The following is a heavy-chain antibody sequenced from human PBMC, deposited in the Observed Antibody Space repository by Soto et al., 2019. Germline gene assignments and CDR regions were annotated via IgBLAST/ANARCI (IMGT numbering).Heavy chain of an antibody. CDR2: ISSSSSYI. J-gene: IGHJ4*02. V-gene: IGHV3-21*01. CDR3: ARDVYQTGYDYIWGSYRLGPIFDY. Sequence: GGSLRLSCAASGFTFSSYSMNWVRQAPGKGLEWVSSISSSSSYIYYADSVKGRFTISRDNAKNSLYLQMNSLRAEDTVVYYCARDVYQTGYDYIWGSYRLGPIFDYWGQGTLVTVSS. D-gene: IGHD3-16*02. CDR1: GFTFSSYS.